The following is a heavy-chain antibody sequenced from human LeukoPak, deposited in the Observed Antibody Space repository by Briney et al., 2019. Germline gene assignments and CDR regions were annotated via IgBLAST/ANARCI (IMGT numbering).Heavy chain of an antibody. V-gene: IGHV4-39*07. J-gene: IGHJ6*03. D-gene: IGHD3-3*01. CDR1: GGSISSGGYY. Sequence: SETLSLTCTVSGGSISSGGYYWSWIRQPPGKGLEWIGSIYYSGSTYYNPSLKSRVTISVDTSKNQFSLKLSSVTAADTAVYYCARGGGDFWSGYFSDYYMDVWGKGTTVTVSS. CDR3: ARGGGDFWSGYFSDYYMDV. CDR2: IYYSGST.